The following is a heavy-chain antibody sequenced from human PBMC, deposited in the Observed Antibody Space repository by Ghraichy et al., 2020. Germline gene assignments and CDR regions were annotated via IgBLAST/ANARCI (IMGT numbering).Heavy chain of an antibody. Sequence: LSLTCADSGFTFSGDWMHWFRQASGKGPVWVSRINSEGSVINYAESVRGRFTISRDNAKNTLYLQMNSLRAVDTAVYYCVREAFGQRDYWGQGTQV. CDR3: VREAFGQRDY. CDR2: INSEGSVI. D-gene: IGHD3-10*01. J-gene: IGHJ4*02. CDR1: GFTFSGDW. V-gene: IGHV3-74*01.